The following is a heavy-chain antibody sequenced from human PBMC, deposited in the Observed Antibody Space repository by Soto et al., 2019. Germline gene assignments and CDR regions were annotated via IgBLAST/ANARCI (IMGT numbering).Heavy chain of an antibody. D-gene: IGHD2-15*01. CDR3: ARDFGGFSAGRCRYNWFDP. Sequence: QVQLVQSGAEVKKPGSSVKVSCKASGGTLSSYVISWVRQAPGQGLEWMGGIIPIYGTANYAEKFQGRVTITADESTSTAYMELSRLRSEDTAIYYCARDFGGFSAGRCRYNWFDPWGQGTLVTVSS. V-gene: IGHV1-69*01. J-gene: IGHJ5*02. CDR2: IIPIYGTA. CDR1: GGTLSSYV.